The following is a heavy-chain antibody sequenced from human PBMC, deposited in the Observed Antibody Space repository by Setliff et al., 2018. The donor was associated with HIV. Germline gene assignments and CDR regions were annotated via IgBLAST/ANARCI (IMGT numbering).Heavy chain of an antibody. CDR2: IYYSGST. CDR1: GGSISNSRYY. Sequence: SETLSLTCTVSGGSISNSRYYWSWIRQPPGKGLEWIGSIYYSGSTYSNPSLTSRLSISLDTSKNQFSLNLRSVTAADTAVYYCGRHSLYGPAAISALDYWGQGALVTVSS. V-gene: IGHV4-39*01. CDR3: GRHSLYGPAAISALDY. D-gene: IGHD2-2*02. J-gene: IGHJ4*02.